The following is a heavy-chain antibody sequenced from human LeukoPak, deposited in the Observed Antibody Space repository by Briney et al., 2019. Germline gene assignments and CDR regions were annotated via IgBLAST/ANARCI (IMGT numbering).Heavy chain of an antibody. Sequence: PGGSLRLSCAASGFTFDDYAMHWVRQAPGKGLEWVSGISWNSGSIGYADSVKGRFTISRDNAKNTLYLQMNSLRAEDTAVYYCAKDRTFGERPFDYWGQGTLVTVSS. D-gene: IGHD3-10*01. J-gene: IGHJ4*02. CDR3: AKDRTFGERPFDY. V-gene: IGHV3-9*01. CDR2: ISWNSGSI. CDR1: GFTFDDYA.